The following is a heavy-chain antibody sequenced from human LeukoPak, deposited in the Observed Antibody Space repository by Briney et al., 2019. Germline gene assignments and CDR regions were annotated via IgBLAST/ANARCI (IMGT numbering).Heavy chain of an antibody. CDR3: VKQFTTTWYGFDP. Sequence: GASLKISCKGSGYTFTDYWIGWVRQMPGKGLEWMGIIYPGNSDTRYSPSFQGQVTISADRSISTAYLQWGSLKASDTAIYYCVKQFTTTWYGFDPWGQGTLVTVSS. CDR1: GYTFTDYW. CDR2: IYPGNSDT. V-gene: IGHV5-51*01. J-gene: IGHJ5*02. D-gene: IGHD2/OR15-2a*01.